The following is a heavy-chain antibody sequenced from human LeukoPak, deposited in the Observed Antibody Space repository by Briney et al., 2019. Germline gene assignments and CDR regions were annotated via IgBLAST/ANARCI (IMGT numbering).Heavy chain of an antibody. J-gene: IGHJ2*01. CDR1: GLTLSNYW. CDR2: MNNDGSGT. D-gene: IGHD2-21*01. Sequence: PGGSLRLSCTASGLTLSNYWMHWVRQAPGKGLVWVSRMNNDGSGTTYADSVRGRFTISRDNAKNTLYLQTNSLRAEDTAVYFCAREIMVSREWYFDLWGRGTLVTVAS. V-gene: IGHV3-74*01. CDR3: AREIMVSREWYFDL.